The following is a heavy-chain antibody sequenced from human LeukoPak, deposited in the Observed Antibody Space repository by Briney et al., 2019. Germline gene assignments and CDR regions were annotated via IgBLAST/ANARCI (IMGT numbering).Heavy chain of an antibody. J-gene: IGHJ6*02. D-gene: IGHD5-18*01. CDR1: GYSFTSYC. CDR3: ARLDTAMILGMDV. Sequence: GESLKISCKVSGYSFTSYCIGWVRQMPGKGLEWMGIIYPGDSDTRYSPSFEGQVTISANTSISTAYLQWNSLQASDTAMLYCARLDTAMILGMDVWGQGTTVTVSS. CDR2: IYPGDSDT. V-gene: IGHV5-51*01.